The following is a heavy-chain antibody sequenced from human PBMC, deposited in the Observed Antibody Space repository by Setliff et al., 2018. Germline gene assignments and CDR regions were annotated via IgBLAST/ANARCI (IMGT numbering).Heavy chain of an antibody. V-gene: IGHV4-61*09. CDR1: GGSISSGSYY. D-gene: IGHD6-19*01. CDR2: IYTSGST. CDR3: ARVSQYSSGWYYYYYYGMDV. Sequence: TLSLTCTVSGGSISSGSYYWSWIRQPAGKGLEWIGHIYTSGSTNYNPSLKSRVTISVDTSKNQFSLKLSSVTAADTAVYYCARVSQYSSGWYYYYYYGMDVWGQGTTVTVSS. J-gene: IGHJ6*02.